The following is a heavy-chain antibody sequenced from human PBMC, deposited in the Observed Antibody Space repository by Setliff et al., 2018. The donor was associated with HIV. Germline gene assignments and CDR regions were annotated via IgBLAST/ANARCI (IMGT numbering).Heavy chain of an antibody. V-gene: IGHV4-38-2*02. J-gene: IGHJ6*02. D-gene: IGHD6-19*01. CDR2: IYHSGST. CDR1: GYSISSGYY. Sequence: PSETLSLTCTVSGYSISSGYYWGWIRQPPGKGLEWIGSIYHSGSTYYNPSPKSRVTISVDTSKNQFSLKLSSVTAADTAVYYCARDDSSGWHFYYYYGMDVWGQGTTVTVSS. CDR3: ARDDSSGWHFYYYYGMDV.